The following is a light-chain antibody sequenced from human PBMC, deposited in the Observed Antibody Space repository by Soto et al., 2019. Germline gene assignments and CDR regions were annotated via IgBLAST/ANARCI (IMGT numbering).Light chain of an antibody. CDR2: IAS. CDR3: QQTHSFPVT. V-gene: IGKV1-12*01. J-gene: IGKJ5*01. Sequence: DIQMTQSPSFLSASVGDRVSITCRASQDISSWLAWYQQKPGKAPQLLIYIASSLQSGVPSRFSGSGSGTDFPLAISSLQPEDFATYYCQQTHSFPVTFGQGTRLEIK. CDR1: QDISSW.